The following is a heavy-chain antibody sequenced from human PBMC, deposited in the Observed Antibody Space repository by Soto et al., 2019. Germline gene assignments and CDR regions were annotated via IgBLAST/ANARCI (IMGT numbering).Heavy chain of an antibody. Sequence: GASVKVSCKGFGYSFMKYGINWVRQAPGQGLEWVGWISPYSGYTHYAQKSHGRLTMTTDTAASTAYMELRILRSADTALYYCAREASVLIPAAQPSRFDSWGQGTLVTVSS. V-gene: IGHV1-18*01. CDR1: GYSFMKYG. CDR3: AREASVLIPAAQPSRFDS. D-gene: IGHD2-2*01. J-gene: IGHJ4*02. CDR2: ISPYSGYT.